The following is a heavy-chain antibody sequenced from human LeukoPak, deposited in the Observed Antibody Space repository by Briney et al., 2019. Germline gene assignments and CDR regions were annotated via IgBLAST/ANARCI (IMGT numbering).Heavy chain of an antibody. J-gene: IGHJ5*02. CDR1: GGSFSGYY. V-gene: IGHV4-34*01. Sequence: SETLSLTCAVYGGSFSGYYWSWIRQPPGKGLEWIGEINHSGSTNYNPSLKSRVTISVDTSKNQFSLKLSSVTAADTAVYYCARVEVDYSEEGRNWFDPWGQGTLVTVSS. CDR3: ARVEVDYSEEGRNWFDP. D-gene: IGHD4-4*01. CDR2: INHSGST.